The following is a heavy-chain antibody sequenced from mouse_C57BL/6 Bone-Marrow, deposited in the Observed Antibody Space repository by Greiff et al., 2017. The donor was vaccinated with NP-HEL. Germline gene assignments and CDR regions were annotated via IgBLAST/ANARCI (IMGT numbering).Heavy chain of an antibody. V-gene: IGHV5-6*01. CDR2: ISSGGSYT. CDR3: ARQEGGHFDY. CDR1: GFTFSSYG. J-gene: IGHJ2*01. Sequence: EVKLMESGGDLVKPGGSLKLSCAASGFTFSSYGMSWVRQTPDKRLEWVATISSGGSYTYYPDSVKGRFTISRDNAKNTLYLQMSSLESEDTAMYYCARQEGGHFDYWGQGTTLTVSS.